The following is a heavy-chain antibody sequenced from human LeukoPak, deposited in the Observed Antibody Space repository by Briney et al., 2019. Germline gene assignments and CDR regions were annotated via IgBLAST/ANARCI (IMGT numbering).Heavy chain of an antibody. D-gene: IGHD6-19*01. Sequence: SGESLKISCKGSGYSFTSYWIGWVRQMPGKGLEWMGIIYPGDSGTRYSPSFQGQVTISADKSISTAYLQWSSLKASDTAMYYCARHLTYASAWYCPDYWGQGTLVTVSP. V-gene: IGHV5-51*01. CDR3: ARHLTYASAWYCPDY. CDR1: GYSFTSYW. J-gene: IGHJ4*02. CDR2: IYPGDSGT.